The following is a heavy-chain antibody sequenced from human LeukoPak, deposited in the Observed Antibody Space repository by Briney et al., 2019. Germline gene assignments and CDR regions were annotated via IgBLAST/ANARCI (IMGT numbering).Heavy chain of an antibody. D-gene: IGHD2-15*01. V-gene: IGHV4-4*02. CDR1: GGSISSSNW. CDR2: IYHSGST. CDR3: AGDCSGGSCYGAFDI. J-gene: IGHJ3*02. Sequence: PSETLSLTCAVSGGSISSSNWWSWVRQPPGKGLEWIGEIYHSGSTNYNPSLKSRVTISVDKSKNQFSLKLSSVTAADTAVYYCAGDCSGGSCYGAFDIWGQGTMVTVSS.